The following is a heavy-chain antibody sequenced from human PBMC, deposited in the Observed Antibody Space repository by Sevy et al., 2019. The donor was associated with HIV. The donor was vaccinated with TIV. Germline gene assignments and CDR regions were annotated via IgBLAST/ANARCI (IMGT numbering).Heavy chain of an antibody. V-gene: IGHV4-34*01. CDR1: GGSFSGYY. D-gene: IGHD2-2*01. J-gene: IGHJ6*03. CDR3: ARAHPGDDIVVVPAAQTGIMDV. CDR2: INHSGST. Sequence: SETLSLTCAVYGGSFSGYYWSWIRQPPGKGLEWIGEINHSGSTNYNPSLKSRVTISVDTSKNQVSLKLSSVTAADTAVYYCARAHPGDDIVVVPAAQTGIMDVWGKGTTVTVSS.